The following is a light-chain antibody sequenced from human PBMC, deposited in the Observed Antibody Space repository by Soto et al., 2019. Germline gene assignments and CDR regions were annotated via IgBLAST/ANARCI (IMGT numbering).Light chain of an antibody. V-gene: IGLV1-44*01. CDR3: QSYDNSLSAV. CDR1: ISNIGSNP. CDR2: SNN. J-gene: IGLJ2*01. Sequence: QSVLTQPPSASGTPGQRVTISCSGGISNIGSNPVYWHQHLPGTAPKLLIYSNNIRPSGVPDRFSGSNSGTSASLVITGLLAEDEAYYYCQSYDNSLSAVFGGGTQLTVL.